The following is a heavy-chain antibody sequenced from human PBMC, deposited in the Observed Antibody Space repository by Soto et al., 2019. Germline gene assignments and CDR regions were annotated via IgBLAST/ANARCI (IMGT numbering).Heavy chain of an antibody. CDR3: ARRRSGEDYYYGMDV. CDR2: INPSGGSA. V-gene: IGHV1-46*01. D-gene: IGHD7-27*01. CDR1: GYIFTSYY. J-gene: IGHJ6*02. Sequence: ASVKVSCKASGYIFTSYYMHWLRQAPGQGLEWMGIINPSGGSAGYAQKFQGRVTMTRDTSTSTVHMEVSSLRSEDTAVYYCARRRSGEDYYYGMDVWGQGTTVTVSS.